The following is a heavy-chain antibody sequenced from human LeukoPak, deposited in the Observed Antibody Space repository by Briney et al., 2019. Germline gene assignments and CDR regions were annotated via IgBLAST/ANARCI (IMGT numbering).Heavy chain of an antibody. CDR3: ARDQTYYDILTGYYTTNYYGMDV. Sequence: GGSLRLSCAASGFTFSSYSMNWVRQAPGKGLEWVSYISSSSSTIYYADSVKGRFTISRDNAKNSLYLQMNSLRAEDTAVYYCARDQTYYDILTGYYTTNYYGMDVWGQGTTVTVSS. J-gene: IGHJ6*02. D-gene: IGHD3-9*01. CDR2: ISSSSSTI. V-gene: IGHV3-48*01. CDR1: GFTFSSYS.